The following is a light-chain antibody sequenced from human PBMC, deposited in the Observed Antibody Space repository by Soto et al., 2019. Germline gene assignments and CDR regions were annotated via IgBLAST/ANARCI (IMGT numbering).Light chain of an antibody. V-gene: IGKV3-20*01. J-gene: IGKJ1*01. Sequence: ENVLTQSPGTLSLSPGERATLSCRASQSVSSNFLAWYQQKPGQPPRLLIYGASWRATGIPDRFSGSGSGTDFTLTVSRLEPEDFAVYYCQQYGSSPRTFGQGTKVDIK. CDR1: QSVSSNF. CDR3: QQYGSSPRT. CDR2: GAS.